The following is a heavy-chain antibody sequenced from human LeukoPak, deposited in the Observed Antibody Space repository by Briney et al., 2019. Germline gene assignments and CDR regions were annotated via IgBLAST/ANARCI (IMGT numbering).Heavy chain of an antibody. V-gene: IGHV4-61*01. Sequence: SETLSLTCTVSGGSFSSGSYYWSWIRQPPGKGLEWIGYIYYSGSTNYNPSLKSRVTISVDTSKNQFSPKLSSVTAADTAVYYCARVKGVGYCGGDCYPYFDYWGQGTLVTVSS. CDR1: GGSFSSGSYY. CDR2: IYYSGST. CDR3: ARVKGVGYCGGDCYPYFDY. D-gene: IGHD2-21*02. J-gene: IGHJ4*02.